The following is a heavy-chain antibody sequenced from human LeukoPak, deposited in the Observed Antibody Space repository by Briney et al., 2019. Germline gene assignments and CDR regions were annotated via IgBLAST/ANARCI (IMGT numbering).Heavy chain of an antibody. CDR3: ARESVEDYYYGMDV. CDR2: IYYSGST. Sequence: SETLSLTCTVSGGSISSGDYYWNWIRQPPGKGLEWIGYIYYSGSTYNNRSLKSRVTISVDTSKNQFSLKLSSVTAADAAVYYCARESVEDYYYGMDVWGQGTTVTVSS. CDR1: GGSISSGDYY. J-gene: IGHJ6*02. D-gene: IGHD5-24*01. V-gene: IGHV4-30-4*01.